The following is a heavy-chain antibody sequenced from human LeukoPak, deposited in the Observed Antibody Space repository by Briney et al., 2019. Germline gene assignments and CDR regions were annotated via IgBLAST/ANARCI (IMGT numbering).Heavy chain of an antibody. CDR1: GGSISSYY. J-gene: IGHJ6*02. D-gene: IGHD5-12*01. CDR3: ARGSPPSGYETYYYYYGMDV. CDR2: IYTSGST. Sequence: PSETLSLTCTVSGGSISSYYWSWIRQPAGKGLEWIGRIYTSGSTNYNPSLKSRVTMSVDTSKNQFSLELSSVTAADSAVYYCARGSPPSGYETYYYYYGMDVWGQGTTVTVSS. V-gene: IGHV4-4*07.